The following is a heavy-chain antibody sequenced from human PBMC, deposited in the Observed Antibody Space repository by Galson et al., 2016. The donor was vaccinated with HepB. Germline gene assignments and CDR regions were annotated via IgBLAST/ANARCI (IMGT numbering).Heavy chain of an antibody. D-gene: IGHD1-1*01. CDR2: IKRKTDGGTT. J-gene: IGHJ5*01. CDR3: TTEGGYGTAMHWFDS. V-gene: IGHV3-15*01. Sequence: SLKLSCAASGFTFSTYGMSWVRQAPGKGLEWVGRIKRKTDGGTTDYAAPVKGRFTISRDDSKNTMYLQMNSLNIEDTAVYYCTTEGGYGTAMHWFDSWGQGTLVTVSS. CDR1: GFTFSTYG.